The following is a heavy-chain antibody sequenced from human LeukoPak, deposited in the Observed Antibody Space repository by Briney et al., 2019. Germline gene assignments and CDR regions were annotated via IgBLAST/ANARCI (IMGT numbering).Heavy chain of an antibody. CDR3: AISPAPSYYDFWSGYYIANESFDY. V-gene: IGHV3-23*01. CDR2: ISGSGGST. D-gene: IGHD3-3*01. J-gene: IGHJ4*02. Sequence: SGGSLRLSCAASGFTFSSYAMSWVRQAPGKGLEWVSAISGSGGSTYYADSVKGRFTISRDNSKNTLYLQMNSLRAEDTAVYYCAISPAPSYYDFWSGYYIANESFDYWGQGTLVTVSS. CDR1: GFTFSSYA.